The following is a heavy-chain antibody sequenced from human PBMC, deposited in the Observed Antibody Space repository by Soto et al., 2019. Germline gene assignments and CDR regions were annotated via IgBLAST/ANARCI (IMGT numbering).Heavy chain of an antibody. J-gene: IGHJ4*02. CDR1: GFTLTHYN. D-gene: IGHD2-21*02. V-gene: IGHV3-48*02. CDR3: ARDARREVTSFLNY. Sequence: XGSLRLACAASGFTLTHYNMNWVRQAPGKGLEWVAYISSSSNNIYYADSVKGRFTISRDNVKNSVDLQMNSLRDEDTAVYYCARDARREVTSFLNYWGPGFLATVSS. CDR2: ISSSSNNI.